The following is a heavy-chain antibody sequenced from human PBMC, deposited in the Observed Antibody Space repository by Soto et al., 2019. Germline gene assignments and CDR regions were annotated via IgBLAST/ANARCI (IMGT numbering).Heavy chain of an antibody. J-gene: IGHJ6*02. CDR1: GGSISSYY. Sequence: SETLSLTCTVSGGSISSYYWSWIRQPPGKGLEWIGYSYYSGSNNYIPSLKRRVTISVDTSKNQFSMKLSSVTAADTAVYYCARGRTVAVPHRGYGMDVWGQGTTVTVSS. CDR2: SYYSGSN. D-gene: IGHD4-4*01. CDR3: ARGRTVAVPHRGYGMDV. V-gene: IGHV4-59*01.